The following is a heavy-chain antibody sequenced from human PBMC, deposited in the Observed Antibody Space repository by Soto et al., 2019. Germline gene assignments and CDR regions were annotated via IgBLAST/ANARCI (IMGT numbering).Heavy chain of an antibody. J-gene: IGHJ3*01. CDR2: ISIGGRTI. D-gene: IGHD2-8*01. V-gene: IGHV3-48*03. CDR1: GFTFSSYE. CDR3: ARDVSQSFYVSGINGEAYDL. Sequence: PGGSLRLFCAASGFTFSSYEMNWVRQAPGKGLEWVAYISIGGRTIHYADSVKGRFTISRDDAKSSLFLQMNSLRAGDSAVYYCARDVSQSFYVSGINGEAYDLYGQGTVVTVSS.